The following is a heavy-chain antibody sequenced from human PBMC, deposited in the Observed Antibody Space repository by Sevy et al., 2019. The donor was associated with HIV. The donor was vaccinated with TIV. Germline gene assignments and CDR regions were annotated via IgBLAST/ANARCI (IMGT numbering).Heavy chain of an antibody. V-gene: IGHV3-15*01. CDR2: IKSKTDGGTT. D-gene: IGHD3-22*01. J-gene: IGHJ4*02. CDR1: GFTFSNAW. CDR3: TTTRYYYDSSGYPG. Sequence: GGSLRLSCAASGFTFSNAWMSWVRQAPGKGLEWVGRIKSKTDGGTTDYAAPVKGRFTISRDDSKNTLYLQMNSLKTDDTAVYYCTTTRYYYDSSGYPGWGQGTLVTVSS.